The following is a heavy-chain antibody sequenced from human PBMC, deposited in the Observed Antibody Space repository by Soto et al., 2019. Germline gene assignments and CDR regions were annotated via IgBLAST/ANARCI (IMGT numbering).Heavy chain of an antibody. D-gene: IGHD3-16*01. CDR1: GYSFSTYW. CDR3: ARQGVGSY. Sequence: GESLKISCKASGYSFSTYWIAWVRQMPGKGLEWMGSIFPADSETRYSPSFQGQVTISADRSMSTAYLQWDNLKASDTATYYCARQGVGSYWGQGTQVTVSS. CDR2: IFPADSET. J-gene: IGHJ4*02. V-gene: IGHV5-51*01.